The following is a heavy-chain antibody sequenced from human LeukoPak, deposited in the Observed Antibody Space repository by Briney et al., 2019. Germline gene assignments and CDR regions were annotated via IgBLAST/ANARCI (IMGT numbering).Heavy chain of an antibody. Sequence: PSETLSLTCAVYGGSFSGYYWSWIRQPPGKGLEWIGGINHSGSTNYNPSLKSRVTISVDTSKNQFSLKLSSVTAADTAVYYCARAERYSYGYIDYWGQGTLVTVSS. CDR3: ARAERYSYGYIDY. V-gene: IGHV4-34*01. J-gene: IGHJ4*02. D-gene: IGHD5-18*01. CDR1: GGSFSGYY. CDR2: INHSGST.